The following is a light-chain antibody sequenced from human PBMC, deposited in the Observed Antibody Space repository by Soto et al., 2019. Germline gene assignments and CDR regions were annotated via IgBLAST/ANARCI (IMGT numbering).Light chain of an antibody. CDR1: QSVRTY. CDR2: DAS. J-gene: IGKJ4*01. Sequence: EVVLTQSPATLSLSPGERATLSCRASQSVRTYLAWYQQKPGQAPRLHIHDASSRATGIPARFSGSGSGTDFTLTISSLQSEDFAVYFCQQCRNWPLTFGGGTKVDIK. CDR3: QQCRNWPLT. V-gene: IGKV3-11*01.